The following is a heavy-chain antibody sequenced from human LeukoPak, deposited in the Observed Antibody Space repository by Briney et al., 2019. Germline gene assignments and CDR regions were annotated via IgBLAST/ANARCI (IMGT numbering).Heavy chain of an antibody. V-gene: IGHV4-34*01. Sequence: SETLSLTCAVYGGSFSGYYWSWIRQPPGKGLEWIGEINHSGSTNYNPSLKSRVTISVDTSKNQFSLKLSSVTAADTALYFCARTHFDSLGWFDPWGQGTLVTVSS. CDR1: GGSFSGYY. D-gene: IGHD3-9*01. J-gene: IGHJ5*02. CDR3: ARTHFDSLGWFDP. CDR2: INHSGST.